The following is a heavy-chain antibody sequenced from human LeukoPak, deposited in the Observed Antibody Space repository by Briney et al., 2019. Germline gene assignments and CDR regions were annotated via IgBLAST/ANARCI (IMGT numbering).Heavy chain of an antibody. CDR1: GSSLTELS. D-gene: IGHD5-18*01. J-gene: IGHJ4*02. Sequence: GASVKDSCTVSGSSLTELSLYWVRQAPGKGLEWMGGFDVIDSETFYAQKFQGRVTMTEDSSTDTAYMELRSLTYDDTALYYCAAGRPYSLLDYWGQGTLVTVSS. CDR3: AAGRPYSLLDY. V-gene: IGHV1-24*01. CDR2: FDVIDSET.